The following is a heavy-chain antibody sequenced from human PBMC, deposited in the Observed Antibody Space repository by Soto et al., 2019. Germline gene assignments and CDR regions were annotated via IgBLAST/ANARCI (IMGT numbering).Heavy chain of an antibody. CDR3: MNSHFSGEQHRENAFDI. D-gene: IGHD3-10*01. CDR2: ISGSGGST. CDR1: GFTFSNHG. V-gene: IGHV3-23*01. J-gene: IGHJ3*02. Sequence: GGFLRLSCAASGFTFSNHGMHWVRQAPGKGLEWVSAISGSGGSTYYADSAKGRFTISRDNSMNQLYLQMTSVRAVDTAVYYCMNSHFSGEQHRENAFDIWGQGTVVTVSS.